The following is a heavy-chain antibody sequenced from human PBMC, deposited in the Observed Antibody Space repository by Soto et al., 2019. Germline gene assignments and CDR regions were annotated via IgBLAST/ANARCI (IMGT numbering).Heavy chain of an antibody. CDR2: INAGNGNT. V-gene: IGHV1-3*01. D-gene: IGHD3-22*01. CDR3: ASTSFYYDSSGYYYPDAFDI. CDR1: GYTFTSYA. J-gene: IGHJ3*02. Sequence: QVQLVQSGAEVKKPGASVKVSCKASGYTFTSYAMHWVRQAPGQRLEWMGWINAGNGNTKYSQKFQGRVTITSDTSASTAYMELSSLRSEDTAVYYCASTSFYYDSSGYYYPDAFDIWGQGTMVTVSS.